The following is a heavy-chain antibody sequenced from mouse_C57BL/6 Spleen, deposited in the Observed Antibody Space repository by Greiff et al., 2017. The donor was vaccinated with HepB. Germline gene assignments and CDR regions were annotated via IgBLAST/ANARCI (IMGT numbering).Heavy chain of an antibody. V-gene: IGHV14-2*01. CDR3: AYSNYAY. D-gene: IGHD2-5*01. Sequence: EVQLQQSGAELVKPGASVKLSCTASGFNIKDYYMHWVKQRTEQGLEWIGRIDPEDGETKYAPKFQGKATIPADTSSNTAYLQLGSLTSEDTAVYYCAYSNYAYWGQGTLVTVSA. CDR2: IDPEDGET. J-gene: IGHJ3*01. CDR1: GFNIKDYY.